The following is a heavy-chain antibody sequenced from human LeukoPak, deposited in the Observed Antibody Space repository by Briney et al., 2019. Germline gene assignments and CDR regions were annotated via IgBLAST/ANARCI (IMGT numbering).Heavy chain of an antibody. CDR1: GLTFSSYA. CDR2: FSSNGGST. CDR3: ARVVGAPAPYFDY. D-gene: IGHD1-26*01. J-gene: IGHJ4*02. Sequence: PGGSLRLSCAASGLTFSSYAMHWVRQAPGKGLVYVSAFSSNGGSTYYANSVKGRFTISRDNSKNTLYLQMGSLRAEDMAVYYCARVVGAPAPYFDYWGQGTLVTVSS. V-gene: IGHV3-64*01.